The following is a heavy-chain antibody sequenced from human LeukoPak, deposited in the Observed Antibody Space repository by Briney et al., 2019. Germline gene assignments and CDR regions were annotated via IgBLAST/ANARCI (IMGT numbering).Heavy chain of an antibody. CDR1: EFSVGSNY. CDR2: ISGSGGST. CDR3: ARAAPYYYDSSGPLDY. D-gene: IGHD3-22*01. Sequence: GGSLRLSCAASEFSVGSNYMTWVRQAPGKGLEWVSAISGSGGSTYYADSVKGRFTISRDNSKNTLYLQMNSLRAEDTAVYYCARAAPYYYDSSGPLDYWGQGTLVTVSS. V-gene: IGHV3-23*01. J-gene: IGHJ4*02.